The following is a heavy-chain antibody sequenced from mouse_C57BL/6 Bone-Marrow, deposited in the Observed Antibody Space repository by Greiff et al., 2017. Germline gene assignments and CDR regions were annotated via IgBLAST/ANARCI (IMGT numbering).Heavy chain of an antibody. CDR2: IYPRSGNT. J-gene: IGHJ4*01. D-gene: IGHD1-1*01. CDR1: GYTFTSYG. CDR3: ARPLRSYAMDY. V-gene: IGHV1-81*01. Sequence: VQLQQSGAELARPGASVKLSCKASGYTFTSYGVSWVKQRTGQGLEWIGEIYPRSGNTYYNEKFKGKATLTADKSSSTAYMELRSLTSEDSAVYFCARPLRSYAMDYWGQGTSVTVSS.